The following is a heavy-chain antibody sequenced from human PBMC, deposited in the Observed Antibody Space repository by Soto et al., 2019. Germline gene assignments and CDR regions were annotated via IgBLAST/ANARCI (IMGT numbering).Heavy chain of an antibody. CDR3: AKEMIASTLADFFDY. D-gene: IGHD2-21*01. V-gene: IGHV3-23*01. CDR1: GFTFSNYG. J-gene: IGHJ4*02. CDR2: ISGSGGRT. Sequence: EGQLLESGGGLLQPGGSLRLSCEASGFTFSNYGMTWVRLAPGKGLEWVSTISGSGGRTFYADPVKVRFTLSRDNSKNRLYLQMNSLRAEDTAVYYCAKEMIASTLADFFDYWGQGTLVTVSS.